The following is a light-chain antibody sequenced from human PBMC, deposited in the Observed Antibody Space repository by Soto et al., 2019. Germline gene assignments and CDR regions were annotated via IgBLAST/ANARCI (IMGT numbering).Light chain of an antibody. V-gene: IGKV3-15*01. CDR2: GAS. J-gene: IGKJ4*01. CDR1: RNINRK. CDR3: QQYYDYPPLI. Sequence: EIVMPQSPATLSVSPGERATLSCRASRNINRKLAWYQQKPGQAPMLLISGASTRATGIPARFSGSGSGTEFTLTISSLQSEDFAVYYCQQYYDYPPLIFGGGTKVEIK.